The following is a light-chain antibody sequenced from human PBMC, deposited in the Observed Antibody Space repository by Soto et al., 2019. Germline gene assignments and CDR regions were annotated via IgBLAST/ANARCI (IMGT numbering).Light chain of an antibody. CDR3: QRYGSSPTWT. CDR2: GTS. J-gene: IGKJ1*01. V-gene: IGKV3-20*01. CDR1: QSVSSSY. Sequence: EIALTQSPGTLSLSPGERATLSCRAIQSVSSSYLAWYQQKPGQAPRLLIYGTSSRATGIPDRFSGSGSGTDFTLTISRLEPEDFAVYYCQRYGSSPTWTFGQGTKVDIK.